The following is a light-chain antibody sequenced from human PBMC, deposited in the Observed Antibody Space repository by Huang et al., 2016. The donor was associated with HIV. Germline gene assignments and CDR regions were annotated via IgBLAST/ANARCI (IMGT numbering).Light chain of an antibody. CDR3: HHRSGWPRT. Sequence: EIVLTQSLATLSLSPGERATLSCRASQSLNNYLGWYQQKPGQPPRLLIYDTSNRATGIPARVSGGGSGTDFTLTISSLEPEDFAVYYCHHRSGWPRTFGQGTKLEI. CDR1: QSLNNY. J-gene: IGKJ2*01. CDR2: DTS. V-gene: IGKV3-11*01.